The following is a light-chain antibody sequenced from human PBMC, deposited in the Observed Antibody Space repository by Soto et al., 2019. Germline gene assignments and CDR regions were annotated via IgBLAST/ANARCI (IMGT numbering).Light chain of an antibody. V-gene: IGLV1-44*01. J-gene: IGLJ1*01. Sequence: QSVLTQPPSASGTPGRRVVISCSGSSSNIGSNTVNWYQQLPGTAPKLLIYSNNHRPSGVPGRFSGSKSGTSASLAISGLQSDDEADYYCAAWDDSLNGYVFATGTKVTV. CDR3: AAWDDSLNGYV. CDR2: SNN. CDR1: SSNIGSNT.